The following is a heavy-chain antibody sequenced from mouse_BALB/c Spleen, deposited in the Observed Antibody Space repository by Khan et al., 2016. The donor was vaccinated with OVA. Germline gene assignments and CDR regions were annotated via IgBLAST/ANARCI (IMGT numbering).Heavy chain of an antibody. CDR1: GYSITSDYA. V-gene: IGHV3-2*02. J-gene: IGHJ2*01. Sequence: VHLKQSGPGLVKPSQSLSLTCTVTGYSITSDYAWNWIRQFPGNKLEWMGFISYSGNTNYNPSLKSRISITRDTSKNQFFLQLNSVTTEDTATYYCARVYGGDFDYWGQGTTLTVSS. CDR3: ARVYGGDFDY. CDR2: ISYSGNT. D-gene: IGHD1-1*01.